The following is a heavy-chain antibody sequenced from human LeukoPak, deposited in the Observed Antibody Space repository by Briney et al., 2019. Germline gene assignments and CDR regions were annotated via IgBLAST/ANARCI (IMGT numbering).Heavy chain of an antibody. CDR2: INHSGGT. CDR1: GGSFSGYY. D-gene: IGHD3-16*01. CDR3: ARVKDPGGYYYYYYMDV. Sequence: SETLSLTCAVYGGSFSGYYWSWIRQPPGKGQEWIGEINHSGGTKYNPSLKSRVTISVDTSKNQFSLKLSSVTAADTAMYYCARVKDPGGYYYYYYMDVWGKGTTVTVSS. V-gene: IGHV4-34*01. J-gene: IGHJ6*03.